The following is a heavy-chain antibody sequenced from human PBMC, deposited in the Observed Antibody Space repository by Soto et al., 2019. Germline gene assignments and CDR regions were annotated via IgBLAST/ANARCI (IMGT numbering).Heavy chain of an antibody. CDR3: ARDRRGNFLDRAFDN. D-gene: IGHD1-26*01. Sequence: GSVKVSCKASGYTFTRYGISWVRQAPGQGLEWMGWVSAYNGNTNYAQKLQGRVTMTTDTSTSTAYMELRSLRSDDTAVYYCARDRRGNFLDRAFDNWGQRTLGTV. CDR1: GYTFTRYG. J-gene: IGHJ3*02. V-gene: IGHV1-18*01. CDR2: VSAYNGNT.